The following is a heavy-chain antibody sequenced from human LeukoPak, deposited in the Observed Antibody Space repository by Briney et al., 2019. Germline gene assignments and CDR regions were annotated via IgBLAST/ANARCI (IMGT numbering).Heavy chain of an antibody. Sequence: SQTLSLTCVISGDGVSNNSASWNWIRQSPSRGLEWLGRTYYRSRWYKDYAVSVKSRITINPDTSKNQFSLQLNSVTPEDTAVYYCARWLTTWGQGTLVTVSS. CDR2: TYYRSRWYK. CDR3: ARWLTT. V-gene: IGHV6-1*01. J-gene: IGHJ5*02. CDR1: GDGVSNNSAS. D-gene: IGHD3-9*01.